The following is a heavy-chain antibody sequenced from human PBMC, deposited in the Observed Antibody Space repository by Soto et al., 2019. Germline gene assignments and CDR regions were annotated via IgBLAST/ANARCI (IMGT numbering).Heavy chain of an antibody. CDR1: GGTFSSYA. Sequence: GASVKVSCKASGGTFSSYAISWVRQAPGQGLEWMGGIIPIFGTANYAQKFQGRVTITADESTSTAYMELSSLRSEDTAVYYCAGIMITFGGVIVHYYFDYWGQGTLVTVS. CDR3: AGIMITFGGVIVHYYFDY. D-gene: IGHD3-16*02. V-gene: IGHV1-69*13. CDR2: IIPIFGTA. J-gene: IGHJ4*02.